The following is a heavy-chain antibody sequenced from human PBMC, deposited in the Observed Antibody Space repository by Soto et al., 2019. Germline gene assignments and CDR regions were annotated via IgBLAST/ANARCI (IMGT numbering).Heavy chain of an antibody. D-gene: IGHD6-13*01. J-gene: IGHJ4*02. CDR2: INHSGST. V-gene: IGHV4-34*01. Sequence: SETLSLTCAVYGGSFSGYYWSWIRQPPGKGLEWIGEINHSGSTNYNPSLKSRVAISVDTSKNQFSLKLSSVTAADTAVYYCARVHSSSWFFDYWGQGTLVTVSS. CDR3: ARVHSSSWFFDY. CDR1: GGSFSGYY.